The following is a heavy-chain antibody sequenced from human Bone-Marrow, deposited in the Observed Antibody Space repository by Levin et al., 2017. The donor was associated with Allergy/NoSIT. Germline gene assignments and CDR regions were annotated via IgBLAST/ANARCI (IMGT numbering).Heavy chain of an antibody. CDR3: SRPLIPEASVGDGLDA. V-gene: IGHV3-72*01. D-gene: IGHD3-10*01. J-gene: IGHJ6*02. CDR1: GFIFNDHY. CDR2: TRNKAKGYST. Sequence: AGGSLRLSCAASGFIFNDHYIDWVRQAPGKGLEWVGRTRNKAKGYSTDYAASVKGRFTVSRDDSQDSVYLQMNSLKTEDTAVYYCSRPLIPEASVGDGLDAWGQGTTVTVSS.